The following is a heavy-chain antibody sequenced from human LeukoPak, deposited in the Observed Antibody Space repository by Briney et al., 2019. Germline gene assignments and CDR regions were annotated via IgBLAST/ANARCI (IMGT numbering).Heavy chain of an antibody. CDR3: ARVPYGSGENWFDP. J-gene: IGHJ5*02. CDR2: IYYSGSA. CDR1: GGSTTSYY. Sequence: MASETLSLTCTVSGGSTTSYYWSWIRQPPGKGLEWIGYIYYSGSATYNPSLKSRVTISVDTSKNQFSLKLSSVTVADTAVYYCARVPYGSGENWFDPWGQGALVTVSS. D-gene: IGHD3-10*01. V-gene: IGHV4-59*01.